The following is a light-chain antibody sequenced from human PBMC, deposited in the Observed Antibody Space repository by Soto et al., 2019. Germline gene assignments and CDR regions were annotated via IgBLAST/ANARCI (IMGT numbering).Light chain of an antibody. Sequence: EIVLTQSTATLSLSPGERAILSCGASQSVYSSFLALYQQKPGLAPRLLIYDASSRATGIPDRFSGSGSGTDFTLTIARLEPEDFAVYYCQQYGSLITFAQRTRLAIK. J-gene: IGKJ5*01. CDR3: QQYGSLIT. V-gene: IGKV3D-20*01. CDR1: QSVYSSF. CDR2: DAS.